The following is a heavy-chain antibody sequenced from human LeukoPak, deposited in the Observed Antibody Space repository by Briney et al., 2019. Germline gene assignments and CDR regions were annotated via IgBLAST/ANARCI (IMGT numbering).Heavy chain of an antibody. CDR3: SRGWNYAFDS. J-gene: IGHJ4*02. CDR2: TYFQSMWHY. CDR1: GDTVSRKNPA. Sequence: SQTLSLTCAISGDTVSRKNPAWNWISQSPSRGLEWLVRTYFQSMWHYDYAMSVKSRITINADTSKNQFSLHLSSVTPEDTAIYYCSRGWNYAFDSWGQGTQVTVSS. D-gene: IGHD1-7*01. V-gene: IGHV6-1*01.